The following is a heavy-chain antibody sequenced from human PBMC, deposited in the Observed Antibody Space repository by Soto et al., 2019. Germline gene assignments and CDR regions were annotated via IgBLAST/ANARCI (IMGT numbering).Heavy chain of an antibody. D-gene: IGHD3-3*01. V-gene: IGHV3-23*01. Sequence: EVQLLDSGGGLGQSGGSLRLSCAASGFSFYTYAMTWVRQAPGKGLECVSSISASGTQTYYAESVKGRFTISRDNSRNTVYLQMNRLRVEDTAVYYCAKGGGSGYFAYHYIDVWGKGTTVTVSS. J-gene: IGHJ6*03. CDR1: GFSFYTYA. CDR3: AKGGGSGYFAYHYIDV. CDR2: ISASGTQT.